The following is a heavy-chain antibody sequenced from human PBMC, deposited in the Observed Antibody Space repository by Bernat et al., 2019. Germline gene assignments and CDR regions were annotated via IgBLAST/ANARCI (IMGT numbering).Heavy chain of an antibody. CDR2: FDPEDGET. CDR1: GYTLTELS. J-gene: IGHJ6*02. V-gene: IGHV1-24*01. Sequence: QVQLVQSGAEVKKPGASVKVSCKVSGYTLTELSMHWVRQAPGKGLEWMGGFDPEDGETIYAQKFQGRVTMTEDTSTDAAYMGLSRLRSEDTAVYYCATDLGLFGGEGYYYDGMDVWGQGTTVTVSS. D-gene: IGHD3-16*01. CDR3: ATDLGLFGGEGYYYDGMDV.